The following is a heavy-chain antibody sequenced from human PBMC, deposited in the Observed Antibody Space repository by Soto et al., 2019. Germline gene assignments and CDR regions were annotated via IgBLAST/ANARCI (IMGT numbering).Heavy chain of an antibody. V-gene: IGHV1-69*13. CDR3: RGGYDFWSGPSYYYGMDV. D-gene: IGHD3-3*01. J-gene: IGHJ6*02. Sequence: GXSVKVSFKASGGTFISYAISWVRQAPGQGLEWMGGIIPIFGTANYAQKFQGRVTITADESTSTAYMELSSLRSEDTAVYYCRGGYDFWSGPSYYYGMDVWGQGTTVTVSS. CDR2: IIPIFGTA. CDR1: GGTFISYA.